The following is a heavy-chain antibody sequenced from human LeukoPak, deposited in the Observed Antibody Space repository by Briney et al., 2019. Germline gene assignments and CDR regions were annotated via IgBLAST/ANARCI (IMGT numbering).Heavy chain of an antibody. Sequence: SETLSLTCAVSGDPINSIDWWSWVRQSPARGLEWIGEIYHSGGTNYNPSLKSRVTISVDKSKNHLSLKLSSVTAADTAVYYCARGSRYQLLFTTPRYYYYGMDVWGQGTTVTVSS. D-gene: IGHD2-2*01. CDR3: ARGSRYQLLFTTPRYYYYGMDV. CDR2: IYHSGGT. V-gene: IGHV4-4*02. CDR1: GDPINSIDW. J-gene: IGHJ6*02.